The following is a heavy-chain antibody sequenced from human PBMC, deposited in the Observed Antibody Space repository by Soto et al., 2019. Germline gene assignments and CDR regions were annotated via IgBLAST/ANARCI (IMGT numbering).Heavy chain of an antibody. CDR1: GGSISSGGYY. Sequence: SETLSLTCTVSGGSISSGGYYWSWIRQHPGKGLEWIGYIYYSGSTYYNPSLKSRVTISVDTSKNQFSLKLSSVTAADTAVYYCARVPYDFWSGYGMDVWGQGTTVT. D-gene: IGHD3-3*01. CDR2: IYYSGST. J-gene: IGHJ6*02. V-gene: IGHV4-31*03. CDR3: ARVPYDFWSGYGMDV.